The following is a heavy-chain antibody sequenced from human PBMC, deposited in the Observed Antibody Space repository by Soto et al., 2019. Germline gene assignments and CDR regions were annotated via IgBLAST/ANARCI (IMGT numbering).Heavy chain of an antibody. Sequence: GGSLRLSCAASGFTVSSNYMSWVRQAPGKGLEWVSVIYSGGSTYYADSVKGRFTISRHNSKNTLYLQMNSLRAEDTAVYYCARGPGGSGSSLTYYYYYYMDVWGKGTTVTVSS. D-gene: IGHD3-10*01. CDR3: ARGPGGSGSSLTYYYYYYMDV. J-gene: IGHJ6*03. V-gene: IGHV3-53*04. CDR2: IYSGGST. CDR1: GFTVSSNY.